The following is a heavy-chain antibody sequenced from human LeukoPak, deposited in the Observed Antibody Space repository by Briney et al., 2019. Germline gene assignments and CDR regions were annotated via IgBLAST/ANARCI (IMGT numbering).Heavy chain of an antibody. CDR3: TTASVNMARGVNDY. CDR1: GFTFSNAW. Sequence: PGGSLRLSCAASGFTFSNAWMSWVRQAPGKGLEWVGRIKSKTDGGTTDYAAPVKGRFTISRDDSKNTLFPQMNSLKTEDTAVYYCTTASVNMARGVNDYWGQGTLVTVSS. J-gene: IGHJ4*02. CDR2: IKSKTDGGTT. V-gene: IGHV3-15*01. D-gene: IGHD3-10*01.